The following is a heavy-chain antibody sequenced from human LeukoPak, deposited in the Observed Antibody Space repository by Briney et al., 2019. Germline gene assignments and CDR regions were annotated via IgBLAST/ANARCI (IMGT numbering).Heavy chain of an antibody. J-gene: IGHJ4*01. Sequence: SVKVSCKASGGTFSSYGFSWVRQAPGQGLEWMGRIIPILGIANYAQKFQGRVTITADKSTSTAYMELSSLRSEDTAVYYCARGPVVGAIHLDYWGHRTLVTVSS. CDR2: IIPILGIA. CDR3: ARGPVVGAIHLDY. D-gene: IGHD1-26*01. CDR1: GGTFSSYG. V-gene: IGHV1-69*04.